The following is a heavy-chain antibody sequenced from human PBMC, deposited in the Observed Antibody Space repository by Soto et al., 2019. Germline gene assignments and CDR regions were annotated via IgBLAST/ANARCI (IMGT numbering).Heavy chain of an antibody. CDR1: GGSISSSSYY. D-gene: IGHD2-15*01. CDR2: IYYSGST. CDR3: ARLVQLLQRRWFDP. V-gene: IGHV4-39*01. Sequence: SETLSLTCTVSGGSISSSSYYWGWIRQPPGKGLEWIGSIYYSGSTYYNPSLKRRVTISVDTSKNQFSLKLSSVTAADTAVYYCARLVQLLQRRWFDPWGQGTLVTVSS. J-gene: IGHJ5*02.